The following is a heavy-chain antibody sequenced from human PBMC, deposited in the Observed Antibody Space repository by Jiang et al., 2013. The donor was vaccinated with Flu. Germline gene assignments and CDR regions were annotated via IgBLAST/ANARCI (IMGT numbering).Heavy chain of an antibody. Sequence: EWIGSIYYSGSTYYNPSLKSRVTISVDTSKNQFSLKLSSVTAADTAVYYCAIPHGGDFSYWGQGTLVTVSS. D-gene: IGHD3-10*01. CDR3: AIPHGGDFSY. CDR2: IYYSGST. J-gene: IGHJ4*02. V-gene: IGHV4-39*01.